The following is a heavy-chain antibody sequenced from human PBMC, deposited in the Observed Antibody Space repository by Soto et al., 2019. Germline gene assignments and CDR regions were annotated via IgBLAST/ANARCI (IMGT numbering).Heavy chain of an antibody. D-gene: IGHD2-21*01. Sequence: QLTLKESGPTLVKPTQPLALNCTFSGFSFNTRGVGVAWIRQPPGKALEWLAVTYWDDDRPYRPSLTDRLTISKDITTKQDVLTMSHMDPVDTDTEYCAHLVHGPLSVAYCGQGALVTVSS. CDR1: GFSFNTRGVG. CDR3: AHLVHGPLSVAY. V-gene: IGHV2-5*02. CDR2: TYWDDDR. J-gene: IGHJ1*01.